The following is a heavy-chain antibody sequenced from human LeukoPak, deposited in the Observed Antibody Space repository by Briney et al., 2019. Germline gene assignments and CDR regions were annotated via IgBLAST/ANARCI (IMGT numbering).Heavy chain of an antibody. CDR3: ARGTAMVTFYCMDV. CDR2: IIPIFGTA. J-gene: IGHJ6*03. D-gene: IGHD5-18*01. Sequence: GASVKVSCKASGGTFSSYAISWVRQAPGQGLEWMGGIIPIFGTANYAQKFQGRVTITTDESTSTAYMELSSLRSEDTAVYYCARGTAMVTFYCMDVWGKGTTVTVSS. CDR1: GGTFSSYA. V-gene: IGHV1-69*05.